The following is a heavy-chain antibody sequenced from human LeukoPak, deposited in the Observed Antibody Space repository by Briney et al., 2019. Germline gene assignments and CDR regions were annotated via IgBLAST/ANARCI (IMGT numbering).Heavy chain of an antibody. D-gene: IGHD6-19*01. J-gene: IGHJ4*02. Sequence: NPSETLSLTCTVSGGSISSYYWSWIRQPPGKGLEWIGYIYYSGSTNYNPSLKSRVTISVDTSKNQFSLKLSSVTAADTAVYYCARGSGGHSSGWYEYWGQGTLVTVSS. V-gene: IGHV4-59*01. CDR1: GGSISSYY. CDR2: IYYSGST. CDR3: ARGSGGHSSGWYEY.